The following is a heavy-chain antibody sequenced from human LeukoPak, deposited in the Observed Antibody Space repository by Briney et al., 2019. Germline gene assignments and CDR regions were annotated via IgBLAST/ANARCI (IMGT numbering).Heavy chain of an antibody. V-gene: IGHV4-59*01. CDR1: GGSISSYY. CDR3: ARARGRDYYMDV. Sequence: PSETLSLTCTVSGGSISSYYWSWIRQPPGKGLEWIGYIYYSGSTNYNPSLKSRVTISVDTSKNQFSLELSSVTAADTAVYYCARARGRDYYMDVWGKGTTVTVSS. CDR2: IYYSGST. D-gene: IGHD2-15*01. J-gene: IGHJ6*03.